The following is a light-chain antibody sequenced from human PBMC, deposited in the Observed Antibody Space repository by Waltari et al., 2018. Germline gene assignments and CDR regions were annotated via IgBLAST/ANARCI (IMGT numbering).Light chain of an antibody. CDR2: AYS. CDR3: QVWDSSSDHYV. J-gene: IGLJ1*01. V-gene: IGLV3-21*02. CDR1: NIGSKS. Sequence: SYVLTQPPSVSVAPGQTARLPCGGNNIGSKSVHWYQQKPGKAPVLVVYAYSDRPSGIPERFSGSNSGNTATLTISRVEAGDEADYYCQVWDSSSDHYVFGTETKVTVL.